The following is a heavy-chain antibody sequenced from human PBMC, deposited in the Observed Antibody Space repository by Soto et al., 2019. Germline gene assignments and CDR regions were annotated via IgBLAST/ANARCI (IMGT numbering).Heavy chain of an antibody. CDR1: GFKFSNYA. D-gene: IGHD3-16*01. J-gene: IGHJ4*02. V-gene: IGHV3-23*01. Sequence: PGGSLRLSCAASGFKFSNYAMSWVRQAPGKGLEWCSLISATGGGTYYADSVKGRFTISRDNSHNTLYLQAHSLTAEDTAVYSCAKARRAGGNFVFYFDFWGQGAQVNVSS. CDR2: ISATGGGT. CDR3: AKARRAGGNFVFYFDF.